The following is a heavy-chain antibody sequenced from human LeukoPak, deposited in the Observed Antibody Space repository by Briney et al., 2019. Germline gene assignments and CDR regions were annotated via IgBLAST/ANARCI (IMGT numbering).Heavy chain of an antibody. Sequence: SETLPLTCGVSGGSFNSDDYYWSWIRQPPGRGLEWIGYIYYGGNTNYNPSLRSRVTISMDTSKNQFSLKVNSVTAADTAVYFCASGPRNYYYSGSYHYWGQGTLVTVSS. CDR2: IYYGGNT. J-gene: IGHJ4*02. V-gene: IGHV4-61*08. CDR3: ASGPRNYYYSGSYHY. D-gene: IGHD3-10*01. CDR1: GGSFNSDDYY.